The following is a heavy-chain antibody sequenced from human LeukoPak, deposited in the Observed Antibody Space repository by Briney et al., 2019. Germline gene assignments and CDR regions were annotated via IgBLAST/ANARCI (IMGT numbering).Heavy chain of an antibody. CDR3: ARGRISSRPYWIDAFDI. Sequence: PGGSLRLSCAARGFMFSNYSINWVRQAPGKGLEWVSFISGSGSFIYYADSVKGRFTISRDNAKNSLYLQMNSLRVEDTAVYYCARGRISSRPYWIDAFDIWGQGTMVTVSS. D-gene: IGHD6-6*01. CDR1: GFMFSNYS. J-gene: IGHJ3*02. V-gene: IGHV3-21*01. CDR2: ISGSGSFI.